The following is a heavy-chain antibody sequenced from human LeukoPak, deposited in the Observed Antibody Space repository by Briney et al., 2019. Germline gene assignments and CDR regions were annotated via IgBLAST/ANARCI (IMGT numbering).Heavy chain of an antibody. CDR3: ARALPADIVVVPAAIWFDP. J-gene: IGHJ5*02. Sequence: PSETLSLTCTVSGGSISSYYWSWIRQPPGKGLEWIGYIYYSGSTNYNPSLKSRVTISVDTSKNQFSLKLSSVTAADTAVYYCARALPADIVVVPAAIWFDPWGQGTLVIVSS. D-gene: IGHD2-2*01. CDR2: IYYSGST. V-gene: IGHV4-59*01. CDR1: GGSISSYY.